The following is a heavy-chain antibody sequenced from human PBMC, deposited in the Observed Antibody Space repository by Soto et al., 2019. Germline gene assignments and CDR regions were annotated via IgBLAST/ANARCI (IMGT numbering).Heavy chain of an antibody. CDR3: ERISRDGYNSLDY. Sequence: QVTLKESGPVLVKPTETLTLTCTVSGFSLSNAKMGVTWIRQPPGKALEWLAHIFSNDEKSYSTSVKSRLTISKDTSQSQVVLTTTNMHPVDTATYYCERISRDGYNSLDYWGQGTLVTVSS. D-gene: IGHD5-12*01. J-gene: IGHJ4*02. CDR2: IFSNDEK. V-gene: IGHV2-26*01. CDR1: GFSLSNAKMG.